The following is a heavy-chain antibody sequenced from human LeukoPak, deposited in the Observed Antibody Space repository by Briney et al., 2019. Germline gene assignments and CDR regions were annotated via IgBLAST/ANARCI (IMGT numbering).Heavy chain of an antibody. V-gene: IGHV4-59*02. J-gene: IGHJ5*02. Sequence: SETLSLTCTVSGGSVSSYYWSWIRQPPGKGLEWIGYIYYSGSTNYNPSLKSRVTISVDTSKNQFSLKLSSVTAADTAVYYCARSRWFDPWGQGTLVTVSS. CDR1: GGSVSSYY. CDR3: ARSRWFDP. CDR2: IYYSGST.